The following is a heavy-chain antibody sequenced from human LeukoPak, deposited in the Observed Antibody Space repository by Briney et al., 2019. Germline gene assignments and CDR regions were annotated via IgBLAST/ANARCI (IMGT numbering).Heavy chain of an antibody. D-gene: IGHD4-17*01. J-gene: IGHJ5*02. V-gene: IGHV1-2*02. Sequence: GASVKVSCKASGYSFTDYYIHWARQAPGQGLEWMGWINPNRGGTSCAQKFQGRVTMTRDTSITTAYMELSSLRSDDTAMYYCARDTCDGVSCYNWFDPWGQGTLVTVSS. CDR1: GYSFTDYY. CDR3: ARDTCDGVSCYNWFDP. CDR2: INPNRGGT.